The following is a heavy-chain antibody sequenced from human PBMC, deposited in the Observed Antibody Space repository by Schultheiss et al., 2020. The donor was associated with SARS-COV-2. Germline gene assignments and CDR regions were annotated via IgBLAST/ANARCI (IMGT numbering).Heavy chain of an antibody. CDR3: ARGRTRRGMDV. V-gene: IGHV4-61*01. D-gene: IGHD1-14*01. Sequence: SETLSLTCTVSGGSVSSGSYYWSWIRQPPGKGLEWIGYIYYSGSTNYNPSLKSRVTISVDTSKNQFSLKLSSVTAADTAVYYCARGRTRRGMDVWGQGTTVTVSS. J-gene: IGHJ6*02. CDR2: IYYSGST. CDR1: GGSVSSGSYY.